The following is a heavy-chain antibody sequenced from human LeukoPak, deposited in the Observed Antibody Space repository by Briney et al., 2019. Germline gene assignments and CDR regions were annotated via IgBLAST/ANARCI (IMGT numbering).Heavy chain of an antibody. V-gene: IGHV1-69*04. D-gene: IGHD6-19*01. Sequence: SVKVSCKASGGTFSSYAISWVRQAPGQGLEWMGRIIPILGIANYAQKFQGRVTITADKSTSTAYMELSSLRSEDTAVYYCARLPGIAVAGIRDFDYWGQGTLVTVSS. J-gene: IGHJ4*02. CDR1: GGTFSSYA. CDR3: ARLPGIAVAGIRDFDY. CDR2: IIPILGIA.